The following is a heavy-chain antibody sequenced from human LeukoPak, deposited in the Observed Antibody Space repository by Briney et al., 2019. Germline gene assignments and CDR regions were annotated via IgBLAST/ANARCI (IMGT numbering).Heavy chain of an antibody. Sequence: GGSLRLSCAASGFTFDDYAMHWVRQAPGKGLEWVSSISSRSSYIYYADSVKGRFTISRDNAKNSLYLQMNSLRAEDTAVYYCAELGITMIGGVWGKGTTVTISS. CDR1: GFTFDDYA. CDR2: ISSRSSYI. D-gene: IGHD3-10*02. CDR3: AELGITMIGGV. J-gene: IGHJ6*04. V-gene: IGHV3-21*01.